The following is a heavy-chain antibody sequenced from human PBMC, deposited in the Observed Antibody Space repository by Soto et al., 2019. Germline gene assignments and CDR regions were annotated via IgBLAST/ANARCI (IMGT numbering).Heavy chain of an antibody. D-gene: IGHD5-18*01. CDR3: ARPERGYSYGYEHYYYYYYMDV. CDR1: GGSISSSSYY. CDR2: IYYSGST. V-gene: IGHV4-39*01. Sequence: SETLSLTCTVSGGSISSSSYYWGWIRQPPGKGLEWIGSIYYSGSTYYNPSLKSRVTISVDTSKNQFSLKLSSVTAADTAVYYCARPERGYSYGYEHYYYYYYMDVWGKGTTVTVSS. J-gene: IGHJ6*03.